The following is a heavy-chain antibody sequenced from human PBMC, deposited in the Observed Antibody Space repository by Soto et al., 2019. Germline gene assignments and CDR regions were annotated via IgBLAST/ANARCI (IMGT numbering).Heavy chain of an antibody. CDR1: GFAFSTYG. D-gene: IGHD6-19*01. Sequence: GGSPRLSCAASGFAFSTYGMHWVRQAPGKGLEWVAVIWYDGNNQYYTDSVEGRFTISRDNSHNTLYLQMNSLRAEDTAVYYCARDDIPGIAVATYGMDVWGQGTTVTVSS. CDR3: ARDDIPGIAVATYGMDV. V-gene: IGHV3-33*01. J-gene: IGHJ6*02. CDR2: IWYDGNNQ.